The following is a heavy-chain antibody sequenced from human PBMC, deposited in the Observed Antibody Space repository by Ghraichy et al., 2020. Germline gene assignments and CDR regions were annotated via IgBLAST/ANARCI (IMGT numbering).Heavy chain of an antibody. CDR3: AREDTYYDMLTGYSPYGMDV. D-gene: IGHD3-9*01. Sequence: SETLSPTCTVSGGSVSSGSYYWSWIRQPPGKGLEWIGYIYYSGNTNYNPSLKSRVTISINTSKNQFSLKLTSVTAADTAVYYCAREDTYYDMLTGYSPYGMDVWGQGTTVTVSS. CDR1: GGSVSSGSYY. J-gene: IGHJ6*02. V-gene: IGHV4-61*01. CDR2: IYYSGNT.